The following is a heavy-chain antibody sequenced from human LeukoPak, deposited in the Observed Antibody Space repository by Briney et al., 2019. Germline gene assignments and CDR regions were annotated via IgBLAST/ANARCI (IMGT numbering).Heavy chain of an antibody. CDR3: ARDSLGYCTNGVCSYYFDY. V-gene: IGHV1-69*04. J-gene: IGHJ4*02. CDR1: GGTFSSYA. CDR2: IIPILGIA. D-gene: IGHD2-8*01. Sequence: SVKVSCKASGGTFSSYAISWVRQAPGQGLEWMGRIIPILGIANYAQKFQGRVTITADKSTSTAYMELSSLRSEGTAVYYCARDSLGYCTNGVCSYYFDYWGQGTLVTVSS.